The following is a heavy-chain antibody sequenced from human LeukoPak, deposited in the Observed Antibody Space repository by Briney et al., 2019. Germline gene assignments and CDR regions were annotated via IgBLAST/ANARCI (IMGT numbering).Heavy chain of an antibody. CDR3: VREYQLLGYYYYMDV. V-gene: IGHV3-72*01. CDR1: GFTFSDHY. J-gene: IGHJ6*03. D-gene: IGHD2-2*01. CDR2: TRNKANSYTT. Sequence: GGSLRLSCAASGFTFSDHYMDWVRQAPGKGLEWVGRTRNKANSYTTEYAASVKGRFTISRDDSKNSLYLQMNSLKAEDTAVYYCVREYQLLGYYYYMDVWGKGTTVTVSS.